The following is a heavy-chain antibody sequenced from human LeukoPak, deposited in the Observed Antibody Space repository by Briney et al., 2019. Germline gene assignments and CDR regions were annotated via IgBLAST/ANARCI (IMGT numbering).Heavy chain of an antibody. Sequence: PSGTLSLTCGVSGVSISGTNWWSCVRQPPGQRLEWIGEISLAGQTNYNPSLNGRVTISLDKSSNQLSLHLTSVTAADTATYYCSRESGPFCPFGYWGQGTLVIVSS. J-gene: IGHJ4*02. CDR1: GVSISGTNW. CDR2: ISLAGQT. V-gene: IGHV4-4*02. CDR3: SRESGPFCPFGY. D-gene: IGHD1-26*01.